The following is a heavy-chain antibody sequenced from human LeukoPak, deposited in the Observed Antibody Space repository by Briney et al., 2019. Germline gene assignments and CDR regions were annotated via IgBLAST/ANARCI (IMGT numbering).Heavy chain of an antibody. J-gene: IGHJ4*02. D-gene: IGHD1-26*01. V-gene: IGHV3-53*05. Sequence: QPGGSLRLSCTVSGFTVSSNSMSWVRQAPGKGLEWVSFIYSGGNTLYSDSVKGRLTISRDNSKNTLYLQMNSLRAEDTAVYYCAKDTSGSYYGSYFDYWGQGTLVTVSS. CDR3: AKDTSGSYYGSYFDY. CDR1: GFTVSSNS. CDR2: IYSGGNT.